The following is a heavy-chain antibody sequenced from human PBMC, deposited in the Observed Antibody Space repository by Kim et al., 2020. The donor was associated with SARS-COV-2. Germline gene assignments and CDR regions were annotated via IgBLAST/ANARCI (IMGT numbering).Heavy chain of an antibody. J-gene: IGHJ4*02. V-gene: IGHV4-59*01. Sequence: SETLSLTCTVSGGSITGYYWNWIRQSPGKGLEWIGRMHYSGNTTYNPSLKSRVTTSLDTSKNQFSLNLSSVTAADTAVYYCARDPEHDTSAYFDYWCQGALVTVSS. CDR2: MHYSGNT. CDR1: GGSITGYY. D-gene: IGHD3-9*01. CDR3: ARDPEHDTSAYFDY.